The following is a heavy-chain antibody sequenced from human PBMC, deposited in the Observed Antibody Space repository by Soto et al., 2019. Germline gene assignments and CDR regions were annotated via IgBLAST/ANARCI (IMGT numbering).Heavy chain of an antibody. CDR3: XRXXXXXXXTYGDV. J-gene: IGHJ6*01. V-gene: IGHV1-69*12. D-gene: IGHD3-10*01. Sequence: QVQLVQSGAEVKKPGSSVKVSCKASGGTFSNYALISWVRQAPGQGLEWMGGIIPIDATVNYAQKFQGRITITADESTTTAYMDLGXLXXXXXXVYXXXRXXXXXXXTYGDVWGQGTTVTVSS. CDR2: IIPIDATV. CDR1: GGTFSNYA.